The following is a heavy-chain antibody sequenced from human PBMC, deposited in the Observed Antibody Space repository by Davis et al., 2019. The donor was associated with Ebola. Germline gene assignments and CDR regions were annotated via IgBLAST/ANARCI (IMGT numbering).Heavy chain of an antibody. CDR1: GGTFSSYA. J-gene: IGHJ6*02. D-gene: IGHD2-15*01. V-gene: IGHV1-69*06. CDR2: IIPIFGTA. CDR3: ARYQGSVNYYYYYGMDV. Sequence: AASVKVSCKASGGTFSSYAISWVRQAPGQGLEWMGGIIPIFGTANYAQKFQGRVTITADTSTSTAYMELRSLRSDDTAVYYCARYQGSVNYYYYYGMDVWGQGTTVTVSS.